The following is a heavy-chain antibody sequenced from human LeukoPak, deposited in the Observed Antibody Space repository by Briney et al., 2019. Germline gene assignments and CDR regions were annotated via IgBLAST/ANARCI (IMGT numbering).Heavy chain of an antibody. V-gene: IGHV3-23*01. D-gene: IGHD2-2*01. J-gene: IGHJ4*02. CDR1: GFTVSSNY. Sequence: GGSLRLSYAASGFTVSSNYMSWVRQAPGKGLEWDSVISDSGTTTYYGDSVKGRLTIYRDNSKHTLYLQKNSLKAEDTAIYYCATDGRHCRSVSCYFEYWGRGTPVTVSS. CDR2: ISDSGTTT. CDR3: ATDGRHCRSVSCYFEY.